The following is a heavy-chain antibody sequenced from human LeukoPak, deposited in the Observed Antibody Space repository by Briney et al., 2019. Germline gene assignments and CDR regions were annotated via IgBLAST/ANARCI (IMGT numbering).Heavy chain of an antibody. D-gene: IGHD2-2*01. CDR2: INSDGSST. CDR3: ARAPPDIVVVPADVELSYGMDV. V-gene: IGHV3-74*01. CDR1: GLTFSRYW. J-gene: IGHJ6*04. Sequence: GRSLRLSCAASGLTFSRYWMHWVRQAPGEGRVWVSRINSDGSSTSYADSVKGRFTISRDNAKNTMYLQMNSLRAEDTAVYYCARAPPDIVVVPADVELSYGMDVWGKGATVTVSS.